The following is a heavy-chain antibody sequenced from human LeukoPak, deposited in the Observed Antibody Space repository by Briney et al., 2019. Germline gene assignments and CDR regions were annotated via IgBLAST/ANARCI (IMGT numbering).Heavy chain of an antibody. D-gene: IGHD3-22*01. CDR3: ARGGRGSAAVVAPRSFDI. CDR2: ISYDGRNQ. Sequence: GGSLRLSCAASGFSFTTYGMHWVRQAPLKGLEWLAAISYDGRNQNYADSVKGRFTIFRDNSQNTLYLQMNSLRAEDTALYYCARGGRGSAAVVAPRSFDIWGQGTMVTVSS. J-gene: IGHJ3*02. CDR1: GFSFTTYG. V-gene: IGHV3-30*03.